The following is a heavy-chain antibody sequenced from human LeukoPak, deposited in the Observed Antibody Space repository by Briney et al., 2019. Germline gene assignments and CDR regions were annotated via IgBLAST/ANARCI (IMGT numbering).Heavy chain of an antibody. CDR3: ARDHYDTSGFSTYYFDY. CDR1: GFTFSSYS. V-gene: IGHV3-21*01. CDR2: ITSSSDYI. J-gene: IGHJ4*02. Sequence: GGSLRLSCTASGFTFSSYSMNWVRQAPGKGLEWVSSITSSSDYIYYADSVKGRFTISRDNAENSLHLQMDSLRAEDTAVYYCARDHYDTSGFSTYYFDYWGQGTLVTVSS. D-gene: IGHD3-22*01.